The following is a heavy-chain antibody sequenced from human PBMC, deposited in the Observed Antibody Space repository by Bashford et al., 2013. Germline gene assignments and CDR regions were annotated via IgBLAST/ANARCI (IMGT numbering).Heavy chain of an antibody. CDR3: ARVRSRLRFLEPQGCLDY. CDR2: IYYSGST. V-gene: IGHV4-31*03. Sequence: SETLSLTCTVSGGSISSGGYYWSWIRQHPGKGLEWIGYIYYSGSTYYNPSLKSRVTISVDTSKNQFSLKLSSVTAADTAVYYCARVRSRLRFLEPQGCLDYWGQGTLVTVSS. CDR1: GGSISSGGYY. D-gene: IGHD3-3*01. J-gene: IGHJ4*02.